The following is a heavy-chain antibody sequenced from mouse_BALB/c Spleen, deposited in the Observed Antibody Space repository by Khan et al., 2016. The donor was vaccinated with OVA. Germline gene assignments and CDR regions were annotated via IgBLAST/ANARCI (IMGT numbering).Heavy chain of an antibody. V-gene: IGHV1-7*01. CDR1: GSTFINYW. J-gene: IGHJ2*01. D-gene: IGHD1-1*01. CDR2: INPSTGYT. Sequence: QVQLQQSGAELAKPGASVKMSCKASGSTFINYWILWVKQRPGQGLEWIGYINPSTGYTEYNQNFKDKATLTADKSSSTAYMQLSSLTSEDSAVYYCARRGLRWDFDYWGQGTTLTVSS. CDR3: ARRGLRWDFDY.